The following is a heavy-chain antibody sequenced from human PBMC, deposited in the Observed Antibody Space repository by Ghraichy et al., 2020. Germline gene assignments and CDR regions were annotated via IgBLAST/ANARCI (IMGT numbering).Heavy chain of an antibody. V-gene: IGHV3-23*01. CDR3: AREIGYSYGTKQDSYYYGMDV. CDR2: ISGSGGST. D-gene: IGHD5-18*01. J-gene: IGHJ6*02. Sequence: GGSLRLSCAASGFTFSSYAMSWVRQAPGKGLEWVSAISGSGGSTYYADSVKGRFTISRDNSKNSVYLQTNSLRAEDTAVYYCAREIGYSYGTKQDSYYYGMDVWGQGTTVTVSS. CDR1: GFTFSSYA.